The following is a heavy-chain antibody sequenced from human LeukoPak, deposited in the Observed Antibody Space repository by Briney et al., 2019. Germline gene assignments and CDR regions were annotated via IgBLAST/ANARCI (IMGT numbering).Heavy chain of an antibody. Sequence: NPGGSLRLSCAASGFIFSNYKMNWVRQAPGKGLEWVSSISSSSSYVYYADSVKGRFTISRDNAKNSLYLQMNSLRAEDTAVYYCARDLSPVVRASPMGYWGQGTPVTVSS. CDR3: ARDLSPVVRASPMGY. CDR1: GFIFSNYK. J-gene: IGHJ4*02. CDR2: ISSSSSYV. D-gene: IGHD3-10*01. V-gene: IGHV3-21*01.